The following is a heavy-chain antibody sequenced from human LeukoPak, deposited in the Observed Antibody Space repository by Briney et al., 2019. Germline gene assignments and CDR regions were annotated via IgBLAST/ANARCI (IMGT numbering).Heavy chain of an antibody. CDR2: IWYDGSNK. CDR3: ARERRFLEWLPQVPYYYYYGMGV. Sequence: PGGSLRLSCAASGFTFSSYGIHWVRQAPGKGLEWVAVIWYDGSNKYYADSVKGRFTISRDNSKNTLYLQMNSLRAEDTAEYYCARERRFLEWLPQVPYYYYYGMGVWGQGTTVTVSS. CDR1: GFTFSSYG. V-gene: IGHV3-33*01. D-gene: IGHD3-3*01. J-gene: IGHJ6*02.